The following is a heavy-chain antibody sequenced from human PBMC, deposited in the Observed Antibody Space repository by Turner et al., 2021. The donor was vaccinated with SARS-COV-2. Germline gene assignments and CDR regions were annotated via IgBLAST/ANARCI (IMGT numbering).Heavy chain of an antibody. CDR3: ARLRPTQNFDY. J-gene: IGHJ4*02. Sequence: QVQLQESGPGLVKPSETLSLTCTVSGGSISSYYWSWIRQPPGKGLEWIGSIYYSGSTYYNPSLKSRVTISVDTSKNQFSLKLSSVTAADTAVYYCARLRPTQNFDYWGQGTLVTVSS. CDR1: GGSISSYY. D-gene: IGHD4-17*01. V-gene: IGHV4-59*05. CDR2: IYYSGST.